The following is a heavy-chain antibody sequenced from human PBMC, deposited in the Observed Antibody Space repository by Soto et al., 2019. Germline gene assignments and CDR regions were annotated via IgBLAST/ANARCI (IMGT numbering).Heavy chain of an antibody. CDR3: VRDRSGSYLEGFDY. J-gene: IGHJ4*02. V-gene: IGHV3-48*04. CDR2: ISSWSETV. CDR1: GFSFSSHS. D-gene: IGHD1-26*01. Sequence: GGSLRLSCAASGFSFSSHSMNWVRQAPGKGLEWVSYISSWSETVYYADSVKGRFTISRDNARNSLFLEMKSLRSEDTAVYSCVRDRSGSYLEGFDYWGQGTLVTVSS.